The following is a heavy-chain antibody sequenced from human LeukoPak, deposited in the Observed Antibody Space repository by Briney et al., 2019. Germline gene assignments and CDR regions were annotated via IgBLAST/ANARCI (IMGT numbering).Heavy chain of an antibody. CDR3: ARGVDL. CDR1: SGSLSGYY. Sequence: SETLSLTCGVSSGSLSGYYWRWIRQPPGGGLEWLGEITHSGSPNYNPSLKSRVTISGDTSKKQSSLNLTSVTAADTGVYYCARGVDLWGRGTPVTVSS. J-gene: IGHJ2*01. CDR2: ITHSGSP. V-gene: IGHV4-34*01.